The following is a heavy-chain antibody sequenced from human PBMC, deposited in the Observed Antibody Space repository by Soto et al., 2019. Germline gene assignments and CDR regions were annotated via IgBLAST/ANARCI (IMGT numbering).Heavy chain of an antibody. D-gene: IGHD6-13*01. CDR1: GFTFSSYA. CDR3: AKRIAAAGIYYYGMDV. Sequence: PGGSLRLSCAASGFTFSSYAMSWVRQAPGKGLEWVSAISGSGGSTYYADSVKGRFTISRDNSKNTLYLQMNSLRAEDTAVYYCAKRIAAAGIYYYGMDVWGQGTTVTVS. CDR2: ISGSGGST. V-gene: IGHV3-23*01. J-gene: IGHJ6*02.